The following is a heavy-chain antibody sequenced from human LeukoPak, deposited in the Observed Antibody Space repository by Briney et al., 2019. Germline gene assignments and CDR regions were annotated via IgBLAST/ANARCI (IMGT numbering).Heavy chain of an antibody. V-gene: IGHV4-39*01. J-gene: IGHJ4*02. CDR2: MSNTGST. CDR3: ARRSQTSAGRGIDY. CDR1: GVSISSSTSYF. D-gene: IGHD6-13*01. Sequence: SETLSLTCTVSGVSISSSTSYFWAWIRQPPGKGLEWIGTMSNTGSTYYNPSLKSRDTISGDTSKNQYSLSLSSVTAADTAVFYCARRSQTSAGRGIDYWGQGTLVTVSS.